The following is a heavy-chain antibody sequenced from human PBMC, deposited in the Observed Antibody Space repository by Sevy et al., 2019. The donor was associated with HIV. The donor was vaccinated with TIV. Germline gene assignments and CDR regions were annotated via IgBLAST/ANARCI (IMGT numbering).Heavy chain of an antibody. V-gene: IGHV3-23*01. CDR3: AKVGPVVRGVITDAFDI. CDR2: LSGGGEST. CDR1: GFTFNSYA. J-gene: IGHJ3*02. Sequence: GGSLRLSCAASGFTFNSYAMSWVHQAPGTGLEWVSGLSGGGESTYYADSVKGRFTISRDNSKNTLYLQMNSLRAEDTAIYYCAKVGPVVRGVITDAFDIWGQGTMVTVSS. D-gene: IGHD3-10*01.